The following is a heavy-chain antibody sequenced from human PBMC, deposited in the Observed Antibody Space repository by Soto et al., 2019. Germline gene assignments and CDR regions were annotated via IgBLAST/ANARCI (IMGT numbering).Heavy chain of an antibody. D-gene: IGHD3-10*01. CDR3: ARGPKSYYYGSGSYYTLYYYGMDV. V-gene: IGHV4-34*01. J-gene: IGHJ6*02. CDR2: INHSGST. Sequence: TLSLTCAVYGGSFSGYYWTLIRKTPGTGLEWIGEINHSGSTNYNPSLKSRVTISVDTSKNQFSLKLSSVTAADTAVYYCARGPKSYYYGSGSYYTLYYYGMDVWGQGTTVTVSS. CDR1: GGSFSGYY.